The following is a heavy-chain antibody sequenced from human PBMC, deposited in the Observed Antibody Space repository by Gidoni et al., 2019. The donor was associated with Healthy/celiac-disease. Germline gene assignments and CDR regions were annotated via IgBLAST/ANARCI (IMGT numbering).Heavy chain of an antibody. Sequence: EVQLVESGGGLVKPGRSLRRSCTASGFTFGDYAMSWFRQAPGKGLEWVGFIRSKAYGGTTEYAASVKGRFTISRDDSKSIAYLQMNSLKTEDTAVYYCTRDQGEYSSSSLDYWGQGTLVTVSS. CDR2: IRSKAYGGTT. CDR1: GFTFGDYA. CDR3: TRDQGEYSSSSLDY. D-gene: IGHD6-6*01. J-gene: IGHJ4*01. V-gene: IGHV3-49*05.